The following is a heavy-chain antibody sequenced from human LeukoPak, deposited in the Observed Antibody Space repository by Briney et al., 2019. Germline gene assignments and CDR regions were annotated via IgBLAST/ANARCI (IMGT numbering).Heavy chain of an antibody. CDR2: IDPSDFYT. J-gene: IGHJ4*02. D-gene: IGHD3-10*01. CDR3: ARIEYYYGSGSYSYFDY. Sequence: GESLKISCKGSGYSFTSYWISWVRQMPGKGLEWMGRIDPSDFYTNYSPSFQGHVTISADKSISTAYLQWSSLKASDTAMYYCARIEYYYGSGSYSYFDYWGQGTLVTVSS. CDR1: GYSFTSYW. V-gene: IGHV5-10-1*01.